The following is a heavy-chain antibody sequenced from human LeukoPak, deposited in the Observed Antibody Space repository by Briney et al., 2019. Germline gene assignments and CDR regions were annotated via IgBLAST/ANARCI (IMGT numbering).Heavy chain of an antibody. CDR3: AKDLRYYDSSALDY. V-gene: IGHV3-30*18. CDR1: GFTFSSYG. Sequence: GGSLRLSCAASGFTFSSYGMHWVRQAPGKGLEWVAVISYDGSNKYYADSVKGRFTTSRDNSKNTLYLQMNSLRAEDTAVYYCAKDLRYYDSSALDYWGQGTLVTVSS. CDR2: ISYDGSNK. J-gene: IGHJ4*02. D-gene: IGHD3-22*01.